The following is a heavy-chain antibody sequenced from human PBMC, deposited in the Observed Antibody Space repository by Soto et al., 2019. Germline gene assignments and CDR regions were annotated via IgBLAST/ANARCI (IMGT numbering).Heavy chain of an antibody. D-gene: IGHD2-21*02. Sequence: QLQLQESGPGLVKPSETLSLTCTVSGVSITSSRYFWGWIRQPPGKGLEWIGNFYYSGNTYYNPSLKSRVTMSVDTSKNQFSLKLSSVTAADTAMYYCASQIVVVTATLYNWFDPWGQGTLVTVSS. V-gene: IGHV4-39*01. CDR1: GVSITSSRYF. CDR2: FYYSGNT. J-gene: IGHJ5*02. CDR3: ASQIVVVTATLYNWFDP.